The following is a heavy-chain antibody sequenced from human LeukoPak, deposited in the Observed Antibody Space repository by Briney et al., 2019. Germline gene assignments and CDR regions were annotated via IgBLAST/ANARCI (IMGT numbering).Heavy chain of an antibody. Sequence: GRSLRLSCAASGFTFSTYGMHWVRQAPGKGLEWVAVVSYDGSNKYYADSVKGRFTISRDKSKNTLYLQMNSLRAEDTAVYYCAKDWGNWGYGYYFDHWGQGTLVTVSS. J-gene: IGHJ4*02. CDR3: AKDWGNWGYGYYFDH. CDR2: VSYDGSNK. V-gene: IGHV3-30*18. D-gene: IGHD7-27*01. CDR1: GFTFSTYG.